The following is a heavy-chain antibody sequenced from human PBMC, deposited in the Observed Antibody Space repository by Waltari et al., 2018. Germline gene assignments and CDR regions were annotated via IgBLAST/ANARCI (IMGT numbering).Heavy chain of an antibody. J-gene: IGHJ4*02. CDR2: IYYSGST. CDR1: GGSISSSSYY. Sequence: QLQLQESGPGLVKPSETLSLTCTVSGGSISSSSYYWGWIRQPPGKGLEWIGSIYYSGSTYYNPSLKSRVTISVDTSKNQFSLKLSSVTAADTAVYYCAIHYGDYGGSFDYWGQGTLVTVSS. CDR3: AIHYGDYGGSFDY. V-gene: IGHV4-39*07. D-gene: IGHD4-17*01.